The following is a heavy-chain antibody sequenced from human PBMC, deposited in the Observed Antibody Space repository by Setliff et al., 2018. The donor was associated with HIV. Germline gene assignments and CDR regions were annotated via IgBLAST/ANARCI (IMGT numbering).Heavy chain of an antibody. V-gene: IGHV4-38-2*01. CDR1: GYSISSGYY. CDR2: IYTYGST. D-gene: IGHD3-22*01. Sequence: SETLSLTCAVSGYSISSGYYWSWIRQPAGKGLEWIGRIYTYGSTYYNPSLKSRVTISVDTSKNQFSLKLSSVTAADTTVYYCARHSGLGGYYSPFDYWGPGTLVTVSS. J-gene: IGHJ4*02. CDR3: ARHSGLGGYYSPFDY.